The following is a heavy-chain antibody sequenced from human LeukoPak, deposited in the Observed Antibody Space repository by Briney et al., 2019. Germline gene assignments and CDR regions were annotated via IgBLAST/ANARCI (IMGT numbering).Heavy chain of an antibody. V-gene: IGHV5-51*01. Sequence: GESLKISCKGSGYSFTSYWIGWVRQMPGKGLEWMGIIYPGDSDTRYGPSFQGQVTISADKSISTAYLQWSSLKASDTAMYYCARLSYDFWSGYKSMPNWFDSRGQGTLVTVSS. J-gene: IGHJ5*01. CDR3: ARLSYDFWSGYKSMPNWFDS. D-gene: IGHD3-3*01. CDR2: IYPGDSDT. CDR1: GYSFTSYW.